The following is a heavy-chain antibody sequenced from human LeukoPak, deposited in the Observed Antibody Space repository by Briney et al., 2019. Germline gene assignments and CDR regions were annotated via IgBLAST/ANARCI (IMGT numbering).Heavy chain of an antibody. J-gene: IGHJ4*02. D-gene: IGHD4-23*01. Sequence: GGSLRLSCAGSGFIFSNYAMNWVRQAPGKGLEWFSYISRGGNTIYYADSVRGRFTISRDNTKNSLFLQMDSLRVEDTAMYFCVRETTGNSLDFWGQGTLVTVSS. V-gene: IGHV3-48*04. CDR2: ISRGGNTI. CDR1: GFIFSNYA. CDR3: VRETTGNSLDF.